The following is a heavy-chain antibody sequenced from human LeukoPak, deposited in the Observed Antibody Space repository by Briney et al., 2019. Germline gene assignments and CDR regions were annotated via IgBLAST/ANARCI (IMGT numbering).Heavy chain of an antibody. CDR1: GGSFSGYY. CDR3: ARVIEYYYDSSGYYFDY. J-gene: IGHJ4*02. D-gene: IGHD3-22*01. Sequence: SETLSLTCAVYGGSFSGYYWSWIRQPPGKGLEWIGYIYYSGSTNYNPSLKSRVTISVDTSKNQFSLKLSSVTAADTAVYYCARVIEYYYDSSGYYFDYWGQGTLVTVSS. CDR2: IYYSGST. V-gene: IGHV4-59*01.